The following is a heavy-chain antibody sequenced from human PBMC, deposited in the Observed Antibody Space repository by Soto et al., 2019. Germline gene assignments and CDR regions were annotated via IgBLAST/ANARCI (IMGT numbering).Heavy chain of an antibody. V-gene: IGHV3-15*07. CDR1: GFTFNNAW. D-gene: IGHD2-15*01. J-gene: IGHJ4*02. CDR3: TRDATFDY. Sequence: EVQLVESGGGLVEPGGSLRLSCAASGFTFNNAWMNWVRQAPGKGLEWVARIKSYTNGGTTNYAAPVKGRFTISRDDSKNTLHLQMNSLKIEDTAMYFCTRDATFDYWGQGTLVTVSS. CDR2: IKSYTNGGTT.